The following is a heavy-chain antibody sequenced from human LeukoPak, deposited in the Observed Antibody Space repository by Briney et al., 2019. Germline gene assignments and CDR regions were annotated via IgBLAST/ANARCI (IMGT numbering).Heavy chain of an antibody. Sequence: ASVKVSCKASGYTFTGYYMHWVRQAPGQGLEWMGWISAYNGNTNYAQKLQGRVTMTTDTSTSTAYMELRSLRSDDTAVYYCARHRYSSAFDAFDIWGQGTMVTVSS. J-gene: IGHJ3*02. CDR2: ISAYNGNT. CDR3: ARHRYSSAFDAFDI. CDR1: GYTFTGYY. D-gene: IGHD6-19*01. V-gene: IGHV1-18*04.